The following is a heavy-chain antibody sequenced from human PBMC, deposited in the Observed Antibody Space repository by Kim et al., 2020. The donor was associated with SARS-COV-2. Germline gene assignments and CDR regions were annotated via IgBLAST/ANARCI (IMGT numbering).Heavy chain of an antibody. J-gene: IGHJ2*01. CDR3: ARGGYGDDWYFDL. D-gene: IGHD4-17*01. CDR2: IYYSGST. Sequence: SETLSLTCTVSGGSISSYYWSWIRQPPGKGLEWIGYIYYSGSTNYNPSLKSRVTISVDTSKNQFSLKLSSVTAADTAVYYCARGGYGDDWYFDLWGRGTLVTVSS. CDR1: GGSISSYY. V-gene: IGHV4-59*13.